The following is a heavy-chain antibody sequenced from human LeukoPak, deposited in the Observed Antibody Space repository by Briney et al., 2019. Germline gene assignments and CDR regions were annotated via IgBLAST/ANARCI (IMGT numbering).Heavy chain of an antibody. CDR2: ISGSGGST. J-gene: IGHJ4*02. CDR3: ARVSTYYYDSSGYYYDY. CDR1: GFTFSSYA. V-gene: IGHV3-23*01. D-gene: IGHD3-22*01. Sequence: PGGSLRLSCAASGFTFSSYAMSWVRQAPGKGLEWVSAISGSGGSTYYADSVKGRFTISRDNSKNTPYLQMNSLRAEDTAVYYCARVSTYYYDSSGYYYDYWGQGTLVTVSS.